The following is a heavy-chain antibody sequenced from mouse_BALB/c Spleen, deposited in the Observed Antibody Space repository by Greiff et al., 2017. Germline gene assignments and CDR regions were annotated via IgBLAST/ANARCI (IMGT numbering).Heavy chain of an antibody. D-gene: IGHD2-4*01. CDR2: ISYSGST. V-gene: IGHV3-2*02. Sequence: EVKLMESGPGLVKPSQSLSLTCTVTGYSITSDYAWNWIRQFPGNKLEWMGYISYSGSTSYNPSLKSRISITRDTSKNQFFLQLNSVTTEDTATYYCARLGMITTYAMDYWGQGTSVTVSS. J-gene: IGHJ4*01. CDR3: ARLGMITTYAMDY. CDR1: GYSITSDYA.